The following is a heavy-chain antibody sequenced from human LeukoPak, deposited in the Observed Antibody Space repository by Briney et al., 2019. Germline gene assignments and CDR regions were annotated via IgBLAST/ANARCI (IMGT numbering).Heavy chain of an antibody. CDR3: ARGRLHLDY. V-gene: IGHV4-34*01. CDR1: GGSFSGYY. D-gene: IGHD4-11*01. CDR2: INHSGST. Sequence: LETLSLTCAVYGGSFSGYYWSWIRQPPGKGLEWIGEINHSGSTNYNPSLKSRVTISVDTSKNQFSLKLSSVTAADTAVYYCARGRLHLDYWGQGTLVTVSS. J-gene: IGHJ4*02.